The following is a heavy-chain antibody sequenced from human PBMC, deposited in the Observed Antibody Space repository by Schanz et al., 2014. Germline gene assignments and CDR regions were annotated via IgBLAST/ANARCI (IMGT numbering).Heavy chain of an antibody. D-gene: IGHD2-15*01. V-gene: IGHV1-69*09. CDR1: GYMYTSHF. CDR3: ATCSGGTCHAKPVLDN. Sequence: QVQLVQSGAEVEKPGASVTVSCKASGYMYTSHFLHWVRQAPGQGPQWMGRISPLLGVANYAQEFQGRLTITADTSTSTAYMELSSLRSEDTAVYYCATCSGGTCHAKPVLDNWGQGTLVTVSS. J-gene: IGHJ4*02. CDR2: ISPLLGVA.